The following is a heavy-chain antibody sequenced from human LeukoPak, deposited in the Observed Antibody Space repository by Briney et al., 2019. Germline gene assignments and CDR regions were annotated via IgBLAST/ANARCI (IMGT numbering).Heavy chain of an antibody. J-gene: IGHJ4*02. CDR1: GFSFSKYW. D-gene: IGHD3-9*01. Sequence: GGSLRLSCAASGFSFSKYWMHWVRQTPGEGLVWVARIKEDGTYTSYADSVKGRLTISRDNARNTVFLQMNSLRAEDTAVYYCARDFDMGITPGDDFDFWGQGTLVTVSS. CDR3: ARDFDMGITPGDDFDF. CDR2: IKEDGTYT. V-gene: IGHV3-74*01.